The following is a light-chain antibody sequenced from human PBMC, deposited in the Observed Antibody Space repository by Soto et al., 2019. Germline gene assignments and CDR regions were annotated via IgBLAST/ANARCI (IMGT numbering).Light chain of an antibody. Sequence: EIVLTQSPGTLSLSPGERATLSCRASQSVSSSYLAWYQQKPGQAPRLLIYGASSRATGIPDMFSGRGSGTDFTLTISRLEPEDFAVFYCQQYGSSPYTVGQGTKLEIK. CDR2: GAS. CDR1: QSVSSSY. CDR3: QQYGSSPYT. J-gene: IGKJ2*01. V-gene: IGKV3-20*01.